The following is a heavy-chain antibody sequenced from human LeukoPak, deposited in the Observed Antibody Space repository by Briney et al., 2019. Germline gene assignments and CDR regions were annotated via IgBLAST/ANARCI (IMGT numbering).Heavy chain of an antibody. CDR1: GFTFSSYG. CDR2: ISYDGSNK. J-gene: IGHJ4*02. Sequence: GGSLRLSCAASGFTFSSYGMHWVRQAPGKGLEWVAVISYDGSNKYYADSVKGRFTISRDNSKNTLYLQMNSLRAEDTAVYYCAKVLVRGVIIVYFDYWGQGTLVTVSS. V-gene: IGHV3-30*18. CDR3: AKVLVRGVIIVYFDY. D-gene: IGHD3-10*01.